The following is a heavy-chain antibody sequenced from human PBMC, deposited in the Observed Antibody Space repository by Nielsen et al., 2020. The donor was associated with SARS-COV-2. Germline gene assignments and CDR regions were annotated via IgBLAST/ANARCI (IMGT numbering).Heavy chain of an antibody. V-gene: IGHV4-59*12. CDR2: IYYSGST. D-gene: IGHD5-18*01. J-gene: IGHJ6*03. CDR3: ARDQLWSSGYMDV. Sequence: SETLSLTCTVSGGSISSYYWSWIRQPPGKGLEWIGYIYYSGSTNYNPSLKSRVTISVDTSKNQFSLKLSSVTAADMAVYYCARDQLWSSGYMDVWGKGTTVTVSS. CDR1: GGSISSYY.